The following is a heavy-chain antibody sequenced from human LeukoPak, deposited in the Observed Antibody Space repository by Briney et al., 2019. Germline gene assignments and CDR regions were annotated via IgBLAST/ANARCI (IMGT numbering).Heavy chain of an antibody. Sequence: PGESLRLSCAASGFTVISNYMSWVRQAPGKGLEWVSVIYSGGSTYYADSVKGRFTISRDNSKNTLYLQTDSLRAEDTAVYYCAIIGGTGNDYWGQGTLVTVSS. D-gene: IGHD3/OR15-3a*01. J-gene: IGHJ4*02. V-gene: IGHV3-53*01. CDR1: GFTVISNY. CDR3: AIIGGTGNDY. CDR2: IYSGGST.